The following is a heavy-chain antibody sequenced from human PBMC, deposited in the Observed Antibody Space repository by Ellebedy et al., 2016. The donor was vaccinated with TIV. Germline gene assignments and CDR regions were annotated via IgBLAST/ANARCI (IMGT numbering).Heavy chain of an antibody. D-gene: IGHD1-26*01. CDR3: AKDMVFGDGKWEIDV. CDR1: GFTFSGYA. V-gene: IGHV3-23*01. Sequence: GESLKISCVASGFTFSGYAMSWVSQAPGKGLEWVSGINNGGRTTSYADSVKGRFTISRDNSRSTLYLQMNSLRAEDSAVYYCAKDMVFGDGKWEIDVWGQGTTVTVSS. CDR2: INNGGRTT. J-gene: IGHJ6*02.